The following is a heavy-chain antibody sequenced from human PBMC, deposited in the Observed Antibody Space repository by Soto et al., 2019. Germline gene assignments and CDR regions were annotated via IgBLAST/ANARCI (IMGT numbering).Heavy chain of an antibody. J-gene: IGHJ4*02. CDR3: ARGFDCGGDCYYFDY. CDR2: IIPIFGTA. V-gene: IGHV1-69*01. D-gene: IGHD2-21*02. Sequence: QVQLVQSGAEVKKPGSSVKVSCKASGGTFSSYAISWVRQAPGQGLXXXGGIIPIFGTANYAQKFQGRVTITADESTSTAYMELSSLRSEDTAVYYCARGFDCGGDCYYFDYWGQGTLVTVSS. CDR1: GGTFSSYA.